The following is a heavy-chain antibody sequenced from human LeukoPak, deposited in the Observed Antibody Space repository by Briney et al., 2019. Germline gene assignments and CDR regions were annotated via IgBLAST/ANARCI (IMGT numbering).Heavy chain of an antibody. J-gene: IGHJ4*02. CDR3: ARDQGCTSTDCYSLFFHY. Sequence: GGSPRLSCAASGFTFSTYGMHWVRQAPGKGLEWVALIWYDGSNKYYADSVKDRFTISRDNYKNTLYLQMNSLRAEDTAVYYCARDQGCTSTDCYSLFFHYWGQGTLVTVSS. CDR2: IWYDGSNK. CDR1: GFTFSTYG. D-gene: IGHD2-2*01. V-gene: IGHV3-30*02.